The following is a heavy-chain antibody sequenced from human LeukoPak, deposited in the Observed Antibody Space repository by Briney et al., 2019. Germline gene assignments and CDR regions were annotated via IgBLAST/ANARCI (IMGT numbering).Heavy chain of an antibody. J-gene: IGHJ4*02. Sequence: GRSLRLSCAASGFTFSSYGMNWVRQAPGKGLEWVSSISSSSSYIYYADSVKGRFTISRDNAKNSLYLQMNSLRAEDTAVYYCARDQWSGYYPWYFDYWGQGTLVTVSS. CDR3: ARDQWSGYYPWYFDY. CDR1: GFTFSSYG. CDR2: ISSSSSYI. D-gene: IGHD3-3*01. V-gene: IGHV3-21*01.